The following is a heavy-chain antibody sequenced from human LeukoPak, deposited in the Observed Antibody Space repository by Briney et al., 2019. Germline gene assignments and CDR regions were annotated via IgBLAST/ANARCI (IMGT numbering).Heavy chain of an antibody. V-gene: IGHV3-7*03. CDR1: GFTFSSYY. CDR2: IKQDGSET. J-gene: IGHJ4*02. Sequence: GGSLRLSCTASGFTFSSYYMSWVRQAPGKGLEWVANIKQDGSETYYVDSVKGRFTISRDNAKNSLYLQMNSLRAEDTAVYYCARQGGSYHSPGSYWGQGTLVTVS. CDR3: ARQGGSYHSPGSY. D-gene: IGHD1-26*01.